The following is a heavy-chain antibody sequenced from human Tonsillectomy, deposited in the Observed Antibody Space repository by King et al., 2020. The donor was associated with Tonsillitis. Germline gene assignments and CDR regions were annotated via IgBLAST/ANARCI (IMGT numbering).Heavy chain of an antibody. Sequence: VQLQESGPGLVNPSQTLSLTCTVSGASLSSGSSYWSWIRQHPGKGLEWIGYIYYTGSTYYNPSLKSRLSISIDASENQFSLKLSSVTAADTAVYFCARDRGEGPFDYWGQGTLVTVSS. V-gene: IGHV4-31*03. CDR2: IYYTGST. J-gene: IGHJ4*02. CDR3: ARDRGEGPFDY. D-gene: IGHD2-21*01. CDR1: GASLSSGSSY.